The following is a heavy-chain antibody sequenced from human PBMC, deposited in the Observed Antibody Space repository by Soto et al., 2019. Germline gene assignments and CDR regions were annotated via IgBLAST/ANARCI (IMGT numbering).Heavy chain of an antibody. CDR3: ARHRALRGWDYYGSGSYPSKYNWFDP. V-gene: IGHV5-10-1*01. CDR1: GYSFTSYW. CDR2: IDPSDSYT. J-gene: IGHJ5*02. Sequence: GESLKISCKGSGYSFTSYWISRVRQMPGKGLEWMGRIDPSDSYTNYSTSFQGHVTISADKSIRTAYLQWSSLKASDTAMYYCARHRALRGWDYYGSGSYPSKYNWFDPWGQGTLVTVSS. D-gene: IGHD3-10*01.